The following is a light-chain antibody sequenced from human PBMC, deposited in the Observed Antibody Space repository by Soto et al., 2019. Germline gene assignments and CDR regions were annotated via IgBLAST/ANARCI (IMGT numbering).Light chain of an antibody. CDR1: SSNIGAGYD. Sequence: QPVLTQPPSVSGAPWQRVTISCTGSSSNIGAGYDVHWYQQLPGTAPKLLIYGNSNRPSGVPDRFSGSKSGTSASLAITGLQAEDEADYYCQSYDSNLSVVFGGGTKVTVL. J-gene: IGLJ2*01. V-gene: IGLV1-40*01. CDR2: GNS. CDR3: QSYDSNLSVV.